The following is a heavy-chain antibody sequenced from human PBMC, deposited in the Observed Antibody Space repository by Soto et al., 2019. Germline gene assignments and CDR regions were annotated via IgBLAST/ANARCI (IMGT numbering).Heavy chain of an antibody. CDR2: FDPEDGET. CDR1: GYTLTELS. V-gene: IGHV1-24*01. D-gene: IGHD5-18*01. CDR3: ATGRQLWFFDY. Sequence: QVQLVQSGAEVKKPGASVKVSCKVSGYTLTELSMHWVRQAPGKGLEWMGGFDPEDGETIYAQKFQGRVTXTXXTSTDTAYMELSSLRSEDTAVYYCATGRQLWFFDYWGQGTLVTVSS. J-gene: IGHJ4*02.